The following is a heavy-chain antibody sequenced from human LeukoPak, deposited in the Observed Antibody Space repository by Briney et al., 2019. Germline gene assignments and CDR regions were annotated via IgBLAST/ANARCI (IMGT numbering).Heavy chain of an antibody. V-gene: IGHV1-69*10. CDR3: AREGGEAYYYDSSGYYYYDY. CDR1: GYTFTDYD. CDR2: IIPIFGIA. J-gene: IGHJ4*02. D-gene: IGHD3-22*01. Sequence: SVRVSCKPSGYTFTDYDMNGVRQAPGQGLEWMGGIIPIFGIANYAQKFRGRVTITADKSTSTAYMELSSLRSEDTAVYYCAREGGEAYYYDSSGYYYYDYWGQGTLVTVSS.